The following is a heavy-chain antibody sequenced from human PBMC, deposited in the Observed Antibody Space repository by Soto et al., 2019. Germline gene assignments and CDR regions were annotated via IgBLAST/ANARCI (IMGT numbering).Heavy chain of an antibody. Sequence: SAPLSLTCTVSGFSISSGDYYWIWIRQPPGKGLEWIGYIYYSGSTYYNPSLKSRVTISVDTSKNQFSLKLSSVTAADTAVYYCARGPATAPDYWGQGTLVTVSS. J-gene: IGHJ4*02. CDR2: IYYSGST. D-gene: IGHD2-2*01. CDR1: GFSISSGDYY. V-gene: IGHV4-30-4*01. CDR3: ARGPATAPDY.